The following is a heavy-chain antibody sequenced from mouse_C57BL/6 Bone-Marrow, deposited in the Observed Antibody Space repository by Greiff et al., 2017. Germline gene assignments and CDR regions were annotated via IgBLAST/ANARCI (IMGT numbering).Heavy chain of an antibody. V-gene: IGHV2-9-1*01. CDR2: IWTGGGT. Sequence: VKLKESGPGLVAPSQSLSITCTVSGFSLTSYAISWVRQPPGKGLEWLGVIWTGGGTNYNSALKSRLSISKDNSKSQVFLKMNSLQTDDTARYYCARIPFITTVVSFDYWGQGTTLTVSS. D-gene: IGHD1-1*01. CDR1: GFSLTSYA. J-gene: IGHJ2*01. CDR3: ARIPFITTVVSFDY.